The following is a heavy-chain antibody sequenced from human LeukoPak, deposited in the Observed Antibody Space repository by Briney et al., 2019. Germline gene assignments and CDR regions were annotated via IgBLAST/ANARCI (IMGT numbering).Heavy chain of an antibody. V-gene: IGHV1-69*05. CDR1: GYTLTNYY. Sequence: ASVKVSCKASGYTLTNYYIHWVRQAPGQGLEWMGRIIPIFGTANYAQKFQGRVTITTDESTSTAYMELSSLRSEDTAVYYCARDPIRLGELSPYFDYWGQGTLVTVSS. CDR2: IIPIFGTA. CDR3: ARDPIRLGELSPYFDY. D-gene: IGHD3-16*02. J-gene: IGHJ4*02.